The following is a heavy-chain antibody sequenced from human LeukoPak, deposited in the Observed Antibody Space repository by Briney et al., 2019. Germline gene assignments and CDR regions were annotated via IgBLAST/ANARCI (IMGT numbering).Heavy chain of an antibody. CDR1: GYSISSGYY. CDR3: ARGFYAIDY. D-gene: IGHD2/OR15-2a*01. Sequence: TSETLSLTCTVSGYSISSGYYWGWIRRPPGKGLEWIGSMYHSGSTYYNPSLKSRVTISVDTSKNQFSLKLSSVTAADTAVYYCARGFYAIDYWGQGTLVTVSS. J-gene: IGHJ4*02. CDR2: MYHSGST. V-gene: IGHV4-38-2*02.